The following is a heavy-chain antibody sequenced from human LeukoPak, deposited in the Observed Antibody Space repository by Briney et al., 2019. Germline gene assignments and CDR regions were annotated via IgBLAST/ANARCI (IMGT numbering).Heavy chain of an antibody. Sequence: GGSLRLSCSASGFTFITCAMHWVRQAPGKGLEYVSVISSNGGSTYYADSVKGRFTVSRDNSKNTLYLQMSSLRVEDTAVYYCVKDRVAVVIPRDGYFQHWGQGTLVTVSS. CDR2: ISSNGGST. V-gene: IGHV3-64D*06. D-gene: IGHD2-21*01. CDR1: GFTFITCA. J-gene: IGHJ1*01. CDR3: VKDRVAVVIPRDGYFQH.